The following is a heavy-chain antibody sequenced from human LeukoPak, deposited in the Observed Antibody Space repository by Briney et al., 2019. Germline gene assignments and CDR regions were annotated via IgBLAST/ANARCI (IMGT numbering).Heavy chain of an antibody. CDR2: FHREDGES. CDR3: ATDFSLAGPVNFDF. D-gene: IGHD6-19*01. J-gene: IGHJ4*02. CDR1: GYTLTKFS. Sequence: GASVKVSCKVSGYTLTKFSMYWVRQGPGKGLEWMGGFHREDGESLYAQRFQGRLTMTEDTSIDTGYMELSSLRSEDTAVYYCATDFSLAGPVNFDFWGQGTLVTVSS. V-gene: IGHV1-24*01.